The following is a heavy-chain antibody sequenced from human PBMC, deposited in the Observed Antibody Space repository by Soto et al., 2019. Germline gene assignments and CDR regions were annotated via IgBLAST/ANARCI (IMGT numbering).Heavy chain of an antibody. D-gene: IGHD6-6*01. Sequence: GGSLRLSCAASGFTFSSYAMSWVRQAPGKGLEWVSAISGSGGSTYYADSVKGRFTISRDNSKNTLYLQMNSLRAEDTAVYYCPKDAEEYSSSSGWFDPWGQGTLVTVSS. J-gene: IGHJ5*02. CDR2: ISGSGGST. CDR3: PKDAEEYSSSSGWFDP. V-gene: IGHV3-23*01. CDR1: GFTFSSYA.